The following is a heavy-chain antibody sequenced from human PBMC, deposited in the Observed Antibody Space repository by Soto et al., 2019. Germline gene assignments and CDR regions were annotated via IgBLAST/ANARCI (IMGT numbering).Heavy chain of an antibody. CDR3: ARQDGDGLFYFDY. CDR1: GYSFTIYW. J-gene: IGHJ4*02. CDR2: IYPGDSDV. V-gene: IGHV5-51*01. Sequence: GESLKISCKGSGYSFTIYWIAWVRQMPGKGLEWMGVIYPGDSDVRYSLSFQGQVTISADKSISTAYLQWSSLKASDTAIYYCARQDGDGLFYFDYWGQGTRVTVSS. D-gene: IGHD4-17*01.